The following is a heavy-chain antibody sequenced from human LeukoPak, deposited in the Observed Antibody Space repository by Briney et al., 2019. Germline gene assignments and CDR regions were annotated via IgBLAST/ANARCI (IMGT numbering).Heavy chain of an antibody. J-gene: IGHJ6*03. D-gene: IGHD2-8*01. CDR2: IYTSGST. V-gene: IGHV4-4*07. CDR3: ARDIRSHNGPGGYYYYYMDV. CDR1: GGSISSYY. Sequence: SETLSLTCTVSGGSISSYYWSWIRQPAGKGLEWIGRIYTSGSTNYNPSLKSRVTMSVDTSKNQFSLKLSSVTAADTAVYHCARDIRSHNGPGGYYYYYMDVWGKGTTVTVSS.